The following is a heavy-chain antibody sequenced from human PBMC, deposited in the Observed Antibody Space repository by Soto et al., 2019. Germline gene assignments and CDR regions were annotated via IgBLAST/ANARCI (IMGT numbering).Heavy chain of an antibody. CDR3: ARHVPAAGYYYGMDV. Sequence: QVQLVQSGAEVKKPGSSVKVSCKASGGTFSSYAISWVRQAPGQGLEWMGGIIPIFGTADYAQMFQGRVTINADESPSTAYMELSSLRSEDMAVYYCARHVPAAGYYYGMDVWGQGTTVTVSS. V-gene: IGHV1-69*12. CDR2: IIPIFGTA. CDR1: GGTFSSYA. J-gene: IGHJ6*02. D-gene: IGHD2-2*01.